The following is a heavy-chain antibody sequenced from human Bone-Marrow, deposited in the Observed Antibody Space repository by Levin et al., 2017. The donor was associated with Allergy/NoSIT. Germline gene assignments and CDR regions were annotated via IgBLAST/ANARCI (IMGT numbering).Heavy chain of an antibody. D-gene: IGHD6-19*01. CDR1: GFTFSSYG. Sequence: SGGSLRLSCAASGFTFSSYGMHWVRQAPGKGLEWVAVISYDGSNKYYADSVKGRFTISRDNSKNTLYLQMNSLRAEDTAVYYCAKDQWPGLDYWGQGTLVTVSS. V-gene: IGHV3-30*18. CDR2: ISYDGSNK. CDR3: AKDQWPGLDY. J-gene: IGHJ4*02.